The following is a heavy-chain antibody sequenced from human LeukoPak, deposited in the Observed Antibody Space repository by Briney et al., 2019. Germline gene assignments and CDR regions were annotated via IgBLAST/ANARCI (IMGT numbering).Heavy chain of an antibody. CDR1: GGSFSGYY. CDR3: ARAGLNGDVDY. CDR2: INHSGST. J-gene: IGHJ4*02. D-gene: IGHD4-17*01. V-gene: IGHV4-34*01. Sequence: SETLSLTCAVYGGSFSGYYWSWIRQPPGKGLEWIGEINHSGSTNYDPSLKSRVTISVDTSKNQFSLKLSSVTAADTAVYYCARAGLNGDVDYWGQGTLVTVSS.